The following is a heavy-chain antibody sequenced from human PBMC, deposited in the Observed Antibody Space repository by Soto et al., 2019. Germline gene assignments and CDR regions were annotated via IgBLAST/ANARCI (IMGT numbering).Heavy chain of an antibody. D-gene: IGHD4-17*01. V-gene: IGHV4-34*10. CDR1: GDSFSNFY. CDR2: IGHGGAT. CDR3: ASQMYGSNAYFDY. Sequence: PSETLSLTCAVYGDSFSNFYWTWVRQSPRKGLEWIGEIGHGGATNYNPSLKSRVTLSMDTPKNQFSLKLSSVTAADTAVYYCASQMYGSNAYFDYWGQGALVTVSS. J-gene: IGHJ4*02.